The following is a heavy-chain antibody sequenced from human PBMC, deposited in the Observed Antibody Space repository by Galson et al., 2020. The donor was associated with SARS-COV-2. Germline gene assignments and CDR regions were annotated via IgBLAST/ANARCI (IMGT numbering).Heavy chain of an antibody. CDR2: IHPGDSEI. Sequence: KIGGSLKISCKGPGYTFTTDWIGWGRPKPGEGPEWMGFIHPGDSEIRYSLPFQGRFTFSADKSISTACLQWGSLKASDTAIYYCARVRSGSYIFDFWGQGTLVTVSS. CDR3: ARVRSGSYIFDF. CDR1: GYTFTTDW. D-gene: IGHD1-26*01. V-gene: IGHV5-51*01. J-gene: IGHJ4*02.